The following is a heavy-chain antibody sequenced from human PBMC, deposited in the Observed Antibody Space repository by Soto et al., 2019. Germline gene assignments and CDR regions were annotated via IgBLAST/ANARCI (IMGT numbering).Heavy chain of an antibody. D-gene: IGHD3-22*01. CDR3: ARVPRDSSGYYQLNWFDP. J-gene: IGHJ5*02. V-gene: IGHV5-51*01. Sequence: PGESLKISCKGSGYSFTSYWIGWVRQMPGKGLEWMGIIYPGDSDTRYSPSFQGQVTISADKSISTAYLQWSSPKASDTAMYYCARVPRDSSGYYQLNWFDPWGQGTLVTVSS. CDR2: IYPGDSDT. CDR1: GYSFTSYW.